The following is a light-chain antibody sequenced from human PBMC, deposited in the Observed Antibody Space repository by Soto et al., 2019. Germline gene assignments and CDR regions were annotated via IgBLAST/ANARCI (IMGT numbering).Light chain of an antibody. J-gene: IGLJ2*01. CDR2: GNS. CDR3: QSYDSSLSGSL. CDR1: SSNIGAGYD. V-gene: IGLV1-40*01. Sequence: QSVLTQPPSVSGAPGQSVTISCTGSSSNIGAGYDVHWYQQLPGTAPKLLIYGNSTRPSGVPDRFSGSKSGTSASLAITGLQAEDEADYYCQSYDSSLSGSLFGGGTKVTVL.